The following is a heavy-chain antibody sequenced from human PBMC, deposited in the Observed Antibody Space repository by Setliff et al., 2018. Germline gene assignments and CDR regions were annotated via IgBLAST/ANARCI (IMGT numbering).Heavy chain of an antibody. D-gene: IGHD3-10*01. V-gene: IGHV1-18*04. Sequence: SVKVSCKASGYPFTSYGVNWVRQAPGQGLEWMGRIVTYNDDTYYPRKFQGRVTMTTDTSTSTAYMELRSLTSDDTAVYYCARHGSSGKFDASDIWGQGTMVTV. CDR2: IVTYNDDT. J-gene: IGHJ3*02. CDR3: ARHGSSGKFDASDI. CDR1: GYPFTSYG.